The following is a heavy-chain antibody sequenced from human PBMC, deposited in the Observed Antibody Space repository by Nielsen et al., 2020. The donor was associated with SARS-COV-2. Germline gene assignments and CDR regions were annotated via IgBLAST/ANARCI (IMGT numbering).Heavy chain of an antibody. D-gene: IGHD3-3*01. V-gene: IGHV4-34*01. CDR3: ARLRFLEWLSSGYYSYGMDV. CDR1: GVSLSGYY. CDR2: SNHGGNT. Sequence: SETLSLTCAVYGVSLSGYYWRWIRQPPGKGLEWIGESNHGGNTTYNPSLKSRVTVSLDTSKNQFSLKLSSVTAADTAVYYCARLRFLEWLSSGYYSYGMDVWGQGTTVTASS. J-gene: IGHJ6*02.